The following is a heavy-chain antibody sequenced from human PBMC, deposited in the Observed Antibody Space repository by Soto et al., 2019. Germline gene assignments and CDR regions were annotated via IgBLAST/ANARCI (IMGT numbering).Heavy chain of an antibody. CDR3: ARASSGYYYYYYYYYGMDV. CDR1: GYTFTSYD. CDR2: MNPNSGNT. V-gene: IGHV1-8*01. D-gene: IGHD3-22*01. Sequence: ASVKVSCKASGYTFTSYDINWVRQATGQGLEWMGWMNPNSGNTGYAQKFQGRVTMTRNTSISTAYMELSSLRSEDTAVYYCARASSGYYYYYYYYYGMDVWCQGTSVTVSS. J-gene: IGHJ6*02.